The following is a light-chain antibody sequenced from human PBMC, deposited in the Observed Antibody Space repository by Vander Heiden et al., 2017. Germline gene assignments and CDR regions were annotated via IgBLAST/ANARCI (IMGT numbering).Light chain of an antibody. Sequence: ETLFTRSPGPLSLSPGERATLSCRASQSVSSSYLAWYQQKPGQAPRLLIYGASSRATGIPDRFSGSGSGTDFTLTISRLEPEDFAVYYCQQYGSSPWTFGQGTKVEIK. CDR1: QSVSSSY. J-gene: IGKJ1*01. CDR2: GAS. V-gene: IGKV3-20*01. CDR3: QQYGSSPWT.